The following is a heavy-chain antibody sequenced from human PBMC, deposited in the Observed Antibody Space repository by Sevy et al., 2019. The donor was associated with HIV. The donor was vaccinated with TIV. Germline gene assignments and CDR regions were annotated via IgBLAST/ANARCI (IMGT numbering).Heavy chain of an antibody. CDR1: GGSISSSSYY. CDR2: IYYSGST. V-gene: IGHV4-39*01. J-gene: IGHJ4*02. CDR3: ARHLQWSPADY. Sequence: SETLSLTCTVSGGSISSSSYYWGWIRQPPGKGLEWIGSIYYSGSTYYNPSLKSRVTISVDTSKNQFSLKLSSVTAADTAVYYCARHLQWSPADYWGQGTLVTVSS. D-gene: IGHD2-15*01.